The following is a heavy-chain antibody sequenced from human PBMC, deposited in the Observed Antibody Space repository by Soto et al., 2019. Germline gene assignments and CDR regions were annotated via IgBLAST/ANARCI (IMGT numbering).Heavy chain of an antibody. V-gene: IGHV4-39*01. CDR1: GGSISSSSYY. CDR2: IYYSGST. Sequence: QLQLQESGPGLVKPSETLSLTCTVSGGSISSSSYYWGWIRQPTGKGLEWIGSIYYSGSTYYNPSLKSRVTISVDTSKNQFSLKLSSVTAADTAVYYCARHLRHDTYKRGLLFFDYWGQGTLVTVSS. CDR3: ARHLRHDTYKRGLLFFDY. J-gene: IGHJ4*02. D-gene: IGHD3-22*01.